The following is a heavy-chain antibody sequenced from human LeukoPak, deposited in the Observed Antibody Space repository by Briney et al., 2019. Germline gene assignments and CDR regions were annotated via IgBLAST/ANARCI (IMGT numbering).Heavy chain of an antibody. CDR1: GFTLSSYG. Sequence: GGSLRLSCAASGFTLSSYGMHWVRQAPGKGLEWVSSISSSRSYIYYADSVKGRFTISRDNAKNSPYLQMNSLRAEDTAVYYCARDGIDYGSGSYYPPFDYWGQGTLVTVSS. J-gene: IGHJ4*02. V-gene: IGHV3-21*01. CDR3: ARDGIDYGSGSYYPPFDY. D-gene: IGHD3-10*01. CDR2: ISSSRSYI.